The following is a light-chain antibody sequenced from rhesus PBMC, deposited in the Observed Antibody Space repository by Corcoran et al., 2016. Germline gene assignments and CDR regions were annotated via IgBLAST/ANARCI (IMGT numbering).Light chain of an antibody. CDR3: QQGYGTPFT. J-gene: IGKJ3*01. CDR1: ENVNNY. Sequence: DIQVTQSPSYLSASVGDRVTITCRASENVNNYLNWYQQKPGKAPKHLISKASTLLSGVPPRFSGSGSGKDYTFTISSLQPEDVASYYCQQGYGTPFTFGPGTKLDIK. V-gene: IGKV1-74*01. CDR2: KAS.